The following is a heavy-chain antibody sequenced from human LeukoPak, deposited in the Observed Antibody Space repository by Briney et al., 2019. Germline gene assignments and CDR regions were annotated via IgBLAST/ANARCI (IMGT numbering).Heavy chain of an antibody. Sequence: ASMKVSCKASGYTFTDYYMHWVRQAPGQGLEWMGWINPNSGGTRSTQNFQGRVTMTRDTSISTAYMELRSLRSDDTAVYYCARAPPDYYDSSGYYYNEDYWGQGTLVTVSS. CDR3: ARAPPDYYDSSGYYYNEDY. CDR2: INPNSGGT. V-gene: IGHV1-2*02. D-gene: IGHD3-22*01. J-gene: IGHJ4*02. CDR1: GYTFTDYY.